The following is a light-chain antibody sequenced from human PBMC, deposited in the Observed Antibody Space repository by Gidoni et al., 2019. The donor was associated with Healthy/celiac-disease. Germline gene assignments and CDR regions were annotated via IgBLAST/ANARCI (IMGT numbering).Light chain of an antibody. CDR3: QQLYSSPFT. CDR2: AVS. J-gene: IGKJ3*01. V-gene: IGKV1-9*01. CDR1: QGISSY. Sequence: DIQLTQSPSLLSAAVGDIVTITCRASQGISSYLDCYQQKPWQAPKLLLYAVSTLQSGVPSRCSGSVSGTEFTLTFRSLQLADFATYSCQQLYSSPFTFGPGTNVDI.